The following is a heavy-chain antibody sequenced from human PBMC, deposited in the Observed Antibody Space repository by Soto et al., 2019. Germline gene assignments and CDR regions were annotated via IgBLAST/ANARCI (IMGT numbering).Heavy chain of an antibody. Sequence: GGSLRLSCAASGFTFSSYAMSWVRQAPGKGLEWVSAISGSGGSTYYADSVKGRFTISRDNSKNTLYLQMNSLRAEDTAVYYCVKGSYSSSYYYYYYGMDVWGQGTTGTSP. D-gene: IGHD6-6*01. CDR2: ISGSGGST. CDR1: GFTFSSYA. V-gene: IGHV3-23*01. CDR3: VKGSYSSSYYYYYYGMDV. J-gene: IGHJ6*02.